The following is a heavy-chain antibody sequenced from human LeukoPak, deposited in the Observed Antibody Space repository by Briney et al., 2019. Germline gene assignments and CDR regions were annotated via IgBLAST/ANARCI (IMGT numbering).Heavy chain of an antibody. CDR2: IYYSGSS. Sequence: SETLSLTCTVSGGSISCHYWSWIRQPPGKGLEWIGYIYYSGSSKYNPSLKSRVTISVDTSKNQFSLKLSSVTAADTAVYYCARLYDSSGYTNWLDPWGQGTLVTVSS. CDR3: ARLYDSSGYTNWLDP. CDR1: GGSISCHY. J-gene: IGHJ5*02. D-gene: IGHD3-22*01. V-gene: IGHV4-59*11.